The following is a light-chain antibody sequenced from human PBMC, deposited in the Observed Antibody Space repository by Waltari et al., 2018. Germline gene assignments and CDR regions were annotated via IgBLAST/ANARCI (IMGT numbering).Light chain of an antibody. CDR2: EAT. J-gene: IGLJ2*01. V-gene: IGLV2-14*02. CDR1: SSDVGSYNL. CDR3: YSYTNTHVV. Sequence: QSALTQPASVSGSPGQSITISCTGTSSDVGSYNLVSWYQQHPGQAPKLIIYEATKRTSGVSNRCSGSKSGNTASLTISELQAEDEGDYYCYSYTNTHVVFGGGTKLTVL.